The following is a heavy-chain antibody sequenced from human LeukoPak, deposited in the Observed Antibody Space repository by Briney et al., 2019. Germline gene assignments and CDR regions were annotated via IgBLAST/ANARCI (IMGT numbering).Heavy chain of an antibody. J-gene: IGHJ4*02. V-gene: IGHV4-38-2*01. CDR3: ARQAGYFDWLDY. Sequence: SETLSLTCAVSGYSISSGYYWGWIRQPPGQGLAWIGSIYHSGSTYYNPSLKSRVTISVDTSKSQFSLKLSSVTAADTAVYYCARQAGYFDWLDYWGQGTLVTVSS. CDR2: IYHSGST. CDR1: GYSISSGYY. D-gene: IGHD3-9*01.